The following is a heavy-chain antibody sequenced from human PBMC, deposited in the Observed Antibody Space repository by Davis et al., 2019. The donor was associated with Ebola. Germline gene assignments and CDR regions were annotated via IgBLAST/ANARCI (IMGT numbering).Heavy chain of an antibody. J-gene: IGHJ4*02. CDR2: IYYSGTT. Sequence: PSETLSLTCTVSGGSISSSSYYWGWIRQPPGKGLEWIGSIYYSGTTNYNPSLKSRVTILVDTSKNQFSLKLSSVTAADTAVYYCASSYGSSSFPFDYWGQGTLVTVSS. CDR3: ASSYGSSSFPFDY. V-gene: IGHV4-39*07. D-gene: IGHD6-6*01. CDR1: GGSISSSSYY.